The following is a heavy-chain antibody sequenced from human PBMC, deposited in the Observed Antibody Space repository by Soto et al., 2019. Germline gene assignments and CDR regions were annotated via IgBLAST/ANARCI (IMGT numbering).Heavy chain of an antibody. V-gene: IGHV1-3*01. CDR3: ARDLGGWPDH. J-gene: IGHJ5*02. CDR2: INAGNGNT. CDR1: GYTFTSYA. D-gene: IGHD2-15*01. Sequence: QVQLVQSGAGVKKPGASVKVSCKASGYTFTSYAMHSVRQAPGQRLEWMGWINAGNGNTKYSQKFQGRVTITRDTAASPAYMELSSLRSEDTAVYYCARDLGGWPDHWGQGTLVTVSS.